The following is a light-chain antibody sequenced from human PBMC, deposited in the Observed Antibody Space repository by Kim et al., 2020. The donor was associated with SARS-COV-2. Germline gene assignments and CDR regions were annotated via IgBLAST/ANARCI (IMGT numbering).Light chain of an antibody. J-gene: IGKJ1*01. CDR3: QQYNVFSWT. V-gene: IGKV1-5*01. CDR2: DAS. CDR1: QSVSNW. Sequence: ASVGDRVTITCRASQSVSNWLAWHQQKPGKAPKLLIYDASTLESGVPSRFSGSGSGTEFTLTISSLQPDDFATYYCQQYNVFSWTFGQGTKVEIK.